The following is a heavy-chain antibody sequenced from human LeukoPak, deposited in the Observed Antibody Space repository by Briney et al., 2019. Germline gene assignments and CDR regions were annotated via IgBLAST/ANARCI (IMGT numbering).Heavy chain of an antibody. CDR1: GFTLSRYW. CDR3: ASQTEYFFDY. V-gene: IGHV3-7*02. Sequence: GGSLRLPCAASGFTLSRYWMSWVRQAPGKGLEWVANIKQDGSQKYYVDSVKGRFTISRDNAKNSLYLQMNSLRAEDTAVYYCASQTEYFFDYWGQGTLVTVSS. J-gene: IGHJ4*02. D-gene: IGHD1-1*01. CDR2: IKQDGSQK.